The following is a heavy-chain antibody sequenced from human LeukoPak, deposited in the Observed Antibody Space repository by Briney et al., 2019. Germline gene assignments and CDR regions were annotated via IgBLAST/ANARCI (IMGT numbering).Heavy chain of an antibody. CDR1: GGSISIYY. Sequence: SETLSLTCTVSGGSISIYYRSWLRQPPGKGLECFGHFSDSEGTTFNPSLKSRVTMSVDTSKNQLFLKVSSVTAADRAIYYCARRTSYDTLVGYKYWYFDLWGSGTLVTVAS. D-gene: IGHD3-9*01. J-gene: IGHJ2*01. CDR2: FSDSEGT. CDR3: ARRTSYDTLVGYKYWYFDL. V-gene: IGHV4-59*01.